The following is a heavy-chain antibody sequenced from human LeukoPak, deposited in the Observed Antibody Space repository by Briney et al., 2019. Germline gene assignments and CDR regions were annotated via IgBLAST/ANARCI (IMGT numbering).Heavy chain of an antibody. J-gene: IGHJ4*02. CDR2: ISSSSSYI. CDR1: GFTFSSYA. D-gene: IGHD3-22*01. CDR3: ARDTEYYYDSSGYRTFDY. Sequence: PGGSLRLSCAASGFTFSSYAMHWVRQAPGKGLEWVSSISSSSSYIYYADSVKGRFTISRDNAKNSLYLQMNSLRAEDTAVYYCARDTEYYYDSSGYRTFDYWGQGTLVTVSS. V-gene: IGHV3-21*01.